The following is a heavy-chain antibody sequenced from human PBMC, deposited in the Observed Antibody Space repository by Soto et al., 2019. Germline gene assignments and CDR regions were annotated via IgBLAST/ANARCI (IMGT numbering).Heavy chain of an antibody. V-gene: IGHV4-31*03. Sequence: QVQLQESGPGLVKPSQTLSLTCTVSGGSISSGGYYWSWIRQHPGKGLEWIGYIYYSGSTYYNPSLKRRVTRSVDTSKNQFSLKLSSVTAADTAVYYCARGGELLRGAFDIWGQGTMVTVSS. CDR1: GGSISSGGYY. CDR2: IYYSGST. CDR3: ARGGELLRGAFDI. D-gene: IGHD3-10*01. J-gene: IGHJ3*02.